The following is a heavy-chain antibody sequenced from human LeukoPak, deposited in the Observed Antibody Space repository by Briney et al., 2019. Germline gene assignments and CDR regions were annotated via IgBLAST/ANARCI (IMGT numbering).Heavy chain of an antibody. V-gene: IGHV7-4-1*02. CDR3: ARRANVGATYYYYYMDV. J-gene: IGHJ6*03. CDR2: INTNTGNP. D-gene: IGHD1-26*01. Sequence: GASVKVSCKASGYTFTSYAMNWVRQAPGQGLEWMGWINTNTGNPTYAQGFTGRFVFSLDTSVSTAYLQISSLKAEDTAVYYCARRANVGATYYYYYMDVWGKGTTVTVSS. CDR1: GYTFTSYA.